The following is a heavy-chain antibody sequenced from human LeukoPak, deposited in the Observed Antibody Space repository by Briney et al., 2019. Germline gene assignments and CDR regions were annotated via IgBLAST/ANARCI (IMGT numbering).Heavy chain of an antibody. CDR1: GFTFDDYG. CDR2: INWNGGST. J-gene: IGHJ4*02. D-gene: IGHD3-10*01. Sequence: PGGSLRLSCAASGFTFDDYGTSWVRHAPGKGLEWVSGINWNGGSTGYADSVKGRFTISRDNAKNSLYLQMNSLRAEDTALYYCTRGRVAGSIFDYWGQGTLVTVSS. V-gene: IGHV3-20*04. CDR3: TRGRVAGSIFDY.